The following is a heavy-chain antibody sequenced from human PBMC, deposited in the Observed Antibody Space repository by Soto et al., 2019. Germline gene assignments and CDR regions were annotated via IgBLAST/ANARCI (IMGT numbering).Heavy chain of an antibody. D-gene: IGHD3-10*01. CDR1: GYTFTSYY. CDR3: ARVDRGGAYGMDV. V-gene: IGHV1-46*01. CDR2: INPSGGST. Sequence: ASVKVSCKASGYTFTSYYMHWVRQAPGQGLEWMGIINPSGGSTSHAQKFQGRVTMTRDTSTSTVYMELSSLRSEDTAVYYCARVDRGGAYGMDVWGQGTTVTVSS. J-gene: IGHJ6*02.